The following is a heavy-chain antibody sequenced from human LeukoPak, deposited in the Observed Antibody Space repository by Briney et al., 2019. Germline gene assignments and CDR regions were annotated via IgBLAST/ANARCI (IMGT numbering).Heavy chain of an antibody. CDR1: GYTFTAYY. V-gene: IGHV1-2*02. CDR3: ARSADGYTCGHFDF. CDR2: INPNTGDT. D-gene: IGHD5-18*01. J-gene: IGHJ4*02. Sequence: ASVKVSFKASGYTFTAYYMHWVRQAPGQGLEWMGWINPNTGDTNYAQNFQGRVTMNRGTSISTAYMELSSLRSDDTAVYYCARSADGYTCGHFDFWGQGTLVTVSS.